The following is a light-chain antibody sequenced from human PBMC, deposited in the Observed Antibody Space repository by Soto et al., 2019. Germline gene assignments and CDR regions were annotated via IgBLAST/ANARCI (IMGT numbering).Light chain of an antibody. CDR2: SAS. CDR1: QSINNN. Sequence: EVVLTQSPGTLSLSPGERATLSCRASQSINNNLAWYQHKPGQAPRLLIYSASSRAAGIPDRFSGSGSRTDFTLTISRLEPEDFAVYYCQQYGTSRLTFGPGTKVDIK. CDR3: QQYGTSRLT. V-gene: IGKV3-20*01. J-gene: IGKJ3*01.